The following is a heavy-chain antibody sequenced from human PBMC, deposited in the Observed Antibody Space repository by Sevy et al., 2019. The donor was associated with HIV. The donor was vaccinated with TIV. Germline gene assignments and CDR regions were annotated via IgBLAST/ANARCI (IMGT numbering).Heavy chain of an antibody. CDR2: INAGNGNT. Sequence: ASVKVSCKASGYTFTSYAMHWVRQAPGQRLEWMGWINAGNGNTKYSQKFQGRVTITRDTSASTAYMKLSSLRSEDTAVDYCAGDGHYDFWSGYFSPKPSDAFDIWGQGTMVTVSS. V-gene: IGHV1-3*01. CDR3: AGDGHYDFWSGYFSPKPSDAFDI. D-gene: IGHD3-3*01. J-gene: IGHJ3*02. CDR1: GYTFTSYA.